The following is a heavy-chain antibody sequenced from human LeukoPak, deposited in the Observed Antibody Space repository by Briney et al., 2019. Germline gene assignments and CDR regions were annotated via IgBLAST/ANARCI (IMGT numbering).Heavy chain of an antibody. V-gene: IGHV1-8*03. CDR1: GYTFTSYD. D-gene: IGHD5-24*01. CDR2: MNPNSGST. Sequence: ASVKVSCKASGYTFTSYDINWVRQATGQGLEWMGWMNPNSGSTGYAQKFQGRVTITRNTSISTAYMELSSLRSEDTAVYYCARVNGYNMYYFDYWGQGTLVTVSS. CDR3: ARVNGYNMYYFDY. J-gene: IGHJ4*02.